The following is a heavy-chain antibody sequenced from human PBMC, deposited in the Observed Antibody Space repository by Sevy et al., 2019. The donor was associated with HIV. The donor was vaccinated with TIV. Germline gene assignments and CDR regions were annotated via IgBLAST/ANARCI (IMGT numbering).Heavy chain of an antibody. CDR3: AKDLISGSYGGFFDY. Sequence: GESLKISCAASGFTFSSYAMSWVRQAPGKGLEWVSAISGRGGSTYYADSVKGRFTISRDNSKNTLYLQMNSLRAEDTAVYYCAKDLISGSYGGFFDYWGQGTLVTVSS. CDR2: ISGRGGST. J-gene: IGHJ4*02. V-gene: IGHV3-23*01. D-gene: IGHD1-26*01. CDR1: GFTFSSYA.